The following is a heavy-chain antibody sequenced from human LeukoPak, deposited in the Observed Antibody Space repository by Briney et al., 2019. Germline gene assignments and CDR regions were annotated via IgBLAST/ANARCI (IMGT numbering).Heavy chain of an antibody. J-gene: IGHJ4*02. CDR3: AIDPVQVVPVDMEDY. CDR1: GYTLSELS. D-gene: IGHD2-2*01. V-gene: IGHV1-24*01. Sequence: ASVKVSCKVSGYTLSELSMHWVRQVPGKGLEWMGGFDPEEGETIYAQKFQGRVTMTEDTSTDTAYMELSSMRSEDTAVYYCAIDPVQVVPVDMEDYWGQGTLVTVSS. CDR2: FDPEEGET.